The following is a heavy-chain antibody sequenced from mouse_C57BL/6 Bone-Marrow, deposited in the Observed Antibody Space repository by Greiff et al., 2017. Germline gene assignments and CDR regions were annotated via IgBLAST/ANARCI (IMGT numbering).Heavy chain of an antibody. CDR1: GFSLTSYG. V-gene: IGHV2-2*01. J-gene: IGHJ4*01. Sequence: VKLVESGPGLVQPSQSLSITCTVSGFSLTSYGVHWVRQSPGKGLEWLGVIWSGGSTDYNAAFISRLSISKDNSKSQVFFKMNSLQADDTAIYYCARGRDYYGSSYNYAMDDWGQGTSVTVSS. D-gene: IGHD1-1*01. CDR3: ARGRDYYGSSYNYAMDD. CDR2: IWSGGST.